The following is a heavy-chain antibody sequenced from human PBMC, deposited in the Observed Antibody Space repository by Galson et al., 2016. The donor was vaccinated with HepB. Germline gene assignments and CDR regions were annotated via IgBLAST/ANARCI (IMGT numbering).Heavy chain of an antibody. CDR2: IYSGDSET. V-gene: IGHV5-51*01. CDR1: GYSFTTFW. D-gene: IGHD2-15*01. Sequence: QSGAEVKKSGESLKISCTGSGYSFTTFWIGWVRQMPGKGLELMGIIYSGDSETKYNPSFQGQVTISVDKSTSTAYLQWNSLKASDTAMYYCARPARGYCSGGTCPHPGYFGLWGRGTLVTVSS. J-gene: IGHJ2*01. CDR3: ARPARGYCSGGTCPHPGYFGL.